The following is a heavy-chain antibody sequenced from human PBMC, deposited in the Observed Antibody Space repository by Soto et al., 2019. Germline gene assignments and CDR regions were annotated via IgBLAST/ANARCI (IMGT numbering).Heavy chain of an antibody. Sequence: EVQLVESGGGLVQPGGSLRLSCAASGFTFSSYSMNWVRQAPGKGLEWVSYITSSSSTIYYADSVKGRFTISRDNAKNSLYLQMNSLRDEYTAVYYCSRDLTSYYDSSGYYLDYWGQGTLVTVSS. CDR3: SRDLTSYYDSSGYYLDY. CDR2: ITSSSSTI. CDR1: GFTFSSYS. D-gene: IGHD3-22*01. J-gene: IGHJ4*02. V-gene: IGHV3-48*02.